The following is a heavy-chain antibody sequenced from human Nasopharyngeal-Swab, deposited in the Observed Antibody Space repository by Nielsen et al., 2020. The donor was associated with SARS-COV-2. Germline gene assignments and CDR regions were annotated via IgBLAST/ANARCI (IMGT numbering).Heavy chain of an antibody. CDR2: IYSGGST. V-gene: IGHV3-53*01. Sequence: GESLKISCAASGFTVSSNYMSWVRQAPGKGLEWVSVIYSGGSTYYADSVKGRFTISRDNSKNTLYLQMNSLRAEDTAVYYCARVARLYSSGWYSSRYFDLCGRGTLVTVSS. CDR3: ARVARLYSSGWYSSRYFDL. D-gene: IGHD6-19*01. J-gene: IGHJ2*01. CDR1: GFTVSSNY.